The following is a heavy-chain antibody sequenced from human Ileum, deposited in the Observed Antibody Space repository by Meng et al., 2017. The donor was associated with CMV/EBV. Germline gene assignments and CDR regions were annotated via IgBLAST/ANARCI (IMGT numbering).Heavy chain of an antibody. CDR2: IRYDGSR. Sequence: QVQLGGSGGGVVQPGGSLRLSCAASGFTFIHYGMNWVRQAPGKGLEWVSFIRYDGSRYYAESVKGRFTISRDNSRNTLYLEMNSLTSEDTAVYYCAKVYGLAGIDYWGQGTLVTVSS. D-gene: IGHD3/OR15-3a*01. V-gene: IGHV3-30*02. J-gene: IGHJ4*02. CDR3: AKVYGLAGIDY. CDR1: GFTFIHYG.